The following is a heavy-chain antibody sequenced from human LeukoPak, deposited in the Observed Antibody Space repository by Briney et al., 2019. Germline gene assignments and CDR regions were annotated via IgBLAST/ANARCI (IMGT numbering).Heavy chain of an antibody. V-gene: IGHV5-51*01. Sequence: GESLLISCKGSGYNSTSLWIAWVRQMPGKGREWMGIVYLGDSDARYSPSFQGQVIISADKSISTAYLQWSSLKASDTAMYYCARNHQMTYFDNWGQGTLVTVSS. CDR2: VYLGDSDA. CDR1: GYNSTSLW. J-gene: IGHJ4*02. D-gene: IGHD1-14*01. CDR3: ARNHQMTYFDN.